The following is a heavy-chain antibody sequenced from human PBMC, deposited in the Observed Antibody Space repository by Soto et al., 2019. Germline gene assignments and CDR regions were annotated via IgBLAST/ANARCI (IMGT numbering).Heavy chain of an antibody. Sequence: PSETLSLTCTVSGASISRYYWSWIRQSPGKGLEWIGYLYNTGSTIYNPSLKSRVTISVDTSKNQFSLKLSSVTAADTAVYYCARAKAPLYSSSWYWFDPWGQGTLVTVSS. CDR3: ARAKAPLYSSSWYWFDP. CDR1: GASISRYY. V-gene: IGHV4-59*08. CDR2: LYNTGST. D-gene: IGHD6-13*01. J-gene: IGHJ5*02.